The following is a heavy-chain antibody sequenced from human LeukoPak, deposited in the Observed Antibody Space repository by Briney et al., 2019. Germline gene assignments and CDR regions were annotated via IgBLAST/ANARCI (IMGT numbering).Heavy chain of an antibody. J-gene: IGHJ4*02. CDR3: AKDNSHWLFDY. CDR2: ISSSGSTI. V-gene: IGHV3-48*03. Sequence: GGSLRLSCAASGITFSSYEMNWVRQAPGKGLEWVSYISSSGSTIYYADSVKGRFTISRDNSKNTLYLQMNTLRAEDTSFYYCAKDNSHWLFDYWGRGTLVTVSS. CDR1: GITFSSYE. D-gene: IGHD1-1*01.